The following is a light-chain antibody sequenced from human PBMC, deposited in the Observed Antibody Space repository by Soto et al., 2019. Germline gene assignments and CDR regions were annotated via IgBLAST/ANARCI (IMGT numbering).Light chain of an antibody. CDR2: EVR. CDR3: SSFTSKSTLI. V-gene: IGLV2-14*01. J-gene: IGLJ1*01. CDR1: MRDVGAYNL. Sequence: QSALTQPASVSGSPGQSITISCAGTMRDVGAYNLVSWYQQHPGRVPQLIIYEVRNRPSGISFRFSGSKSGNMASLTISGLQAEDEADYYCSSFTSKSTLIFGRVTKVTVL.